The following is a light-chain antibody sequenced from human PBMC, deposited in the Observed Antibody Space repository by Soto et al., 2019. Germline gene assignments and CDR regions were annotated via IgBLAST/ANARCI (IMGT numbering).Light chain of an antibody. V-gene: IGKV3-15*01. CDR3: QQYNNWPPWT. Sequence: EIAMTQSPATLSVSPGERATLSCRASQSVSSNLAWYQQKPGQTPRLLIYGASTRATDIPARFSGNGSGTEFTLTISSLQSEDFAVYYCQQYNNWPPWTFGQGTKVEIK. J-gene: IGKJ1*01. CDR2: GAS. CDR1: QSVSSN.